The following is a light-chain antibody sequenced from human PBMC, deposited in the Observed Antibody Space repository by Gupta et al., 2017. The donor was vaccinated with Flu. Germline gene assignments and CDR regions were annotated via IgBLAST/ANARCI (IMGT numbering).Light chain of an antibody. J-gene: IGLJ2*01. CDR3: QSYDSSLSGSKV. CDR2: GNS. CDR1: SSNIGAGYD. V-gene: IGLV1-40*01. Sequence: QSVLTQPPSVSGSPGLRVTISCTGSSSNIGAGYDVHWYQQLPGTVPKLLIYGNSNRPSGVPDRCSGSKSGTSASLAITGLQAEDEADYYCQSYDSSLSGSKVFGGGTKLTVL.